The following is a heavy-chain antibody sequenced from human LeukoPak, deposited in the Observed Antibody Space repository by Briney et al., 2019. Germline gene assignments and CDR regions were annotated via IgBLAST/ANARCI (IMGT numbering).Heavy chain of an antibody. Sequence: GGSLRLSCAASGFTFSDYYMTWIRQAPGKGLEWVSYISGNGNNKYYAGSVKGRFTISRDNAKNSLYLQMNSLRVEDTAVYYCASSQSSVAGIVGCWGQGTLVTVSS. CDR1: GFTFSDYY. CDR2: ISGNGNNK. J-gene: IGHJ4*02. D-gene: IGHD6-19*01. CDR3: ASSQSSVAGIVGC. V-gene: IGHV3-11*04.